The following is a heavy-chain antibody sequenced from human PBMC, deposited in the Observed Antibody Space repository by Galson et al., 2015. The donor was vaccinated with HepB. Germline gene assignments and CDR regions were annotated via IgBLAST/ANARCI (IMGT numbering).Heavy chain of an antibody. CDR2: IYHSGIT. CDR3: ARVGGQTYYNSWSGLAFDF. D-gene: IGHD3-3*01. J-gene: IGHJ3*01. Sequence: ETLSLTCALSGGSINSSKWWSWVRQPPGKGLEWIGQIYHSGITNYNPSLTSRVTISVDKSRNQFSLKLSSVTAADTAVYYCARVGGQTYYNSWSGLAFDFWGQGTMVTVSS. CDR1: GGSINSSKW. V-gene: IGHV4-4*02.